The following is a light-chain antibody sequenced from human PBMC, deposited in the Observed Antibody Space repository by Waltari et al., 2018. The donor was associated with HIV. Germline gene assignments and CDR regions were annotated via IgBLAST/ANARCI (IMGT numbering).Light chain of an antibody. CDR3: GTWDTSLSAWI. J-gene: IGLJ1*01. Sequence: QSVLTQPPSVSATPGQKVTISCSGSSSNIASNYVSWYQHFPGTVPNFLIYDNQKRSSGIPDRFSGSKSGTSATLDISGLQTGDEAHYYCGTWDTSLSAWIFGTGTKVTVL. V-gene: IGLV1-51*01. CDR1: SSNIASNY. CDR2: DNQ.